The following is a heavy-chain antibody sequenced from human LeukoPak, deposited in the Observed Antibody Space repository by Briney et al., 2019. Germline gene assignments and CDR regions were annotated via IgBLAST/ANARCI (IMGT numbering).Heavy chain of an antibody. J-gene: IGHJ4*02. D-gene: IGHD3-3*01. Sequence: ASVKVSCKASGYTFTGYYIHWVRQAPGQGLEWMGWINPKSGGTNYAQKFQGRVTMTRDTSISTAYMELSRLRSDDTAVYYCARGITITHFDYWGQGTLVTVSS. V-gene: IGHV1-2*02. CDR2: INPKSGGT. CDR3: ARGITITHFDY. CDR1: GYTFTGYY.